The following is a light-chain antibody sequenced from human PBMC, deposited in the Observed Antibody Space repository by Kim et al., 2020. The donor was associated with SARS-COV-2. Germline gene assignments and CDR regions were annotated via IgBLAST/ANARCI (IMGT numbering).Light chain of an antibody. CDR3: AAWDDSLNGWV. V-gene: IGLV1-44*01. Sequence: ELTKPPSASGTPGQRVTISCSGSSSNIGSNTVNWYKQLPGTAPKLLIYSNNQRPSGVPDRFSGSKSGTSASLAISGLQSEDEADYYCAAWDDSLNGWVFGGGTQLTVL. CDR2: SNN. CDR1: SSNIGSNT. J-gene: IGLJ3*02.